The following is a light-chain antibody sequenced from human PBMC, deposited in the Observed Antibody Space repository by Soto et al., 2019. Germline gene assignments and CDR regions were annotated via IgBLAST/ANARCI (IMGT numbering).Light chain of an antibody. V-gene: IGLV2-14*01. CDR1: SSGIGAYDY. CDR2: EVN. CDR3: CSFTTTSTQV. Sequence: QSALTQPASLFRSPGQSIPFSCIGTSSGIGAYDYVSWFQQHPGKAPKFMISEVNKRPSGVSNRLSGPKSSNTAYLTSSGLHVEDEAEYFCCSFTTTSTQVFGNGTRVTVL. J-gene: IGLJ1*01.